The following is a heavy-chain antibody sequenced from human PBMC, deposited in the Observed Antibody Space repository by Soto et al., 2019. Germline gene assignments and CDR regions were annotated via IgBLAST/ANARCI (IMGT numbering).Heavy chain of an antibody. J-gene: IGHJ4*02. V-gene: IGHV3-11*01. CDR2: ISPSGSTI. CDR1: GFTFSDYY. Sequence: QVQLVESGGDWVKPGGSLRLSCAASGFTFSDYYMSWIRQAPGKGLEWLSYISPSGSTIKYADSVKGRFTISRDNAKESLNLQMNSLRAEDTAVYYCTRDASRTFDYWGQGTLVTVSS. CDR3: TRDASRTFDY.